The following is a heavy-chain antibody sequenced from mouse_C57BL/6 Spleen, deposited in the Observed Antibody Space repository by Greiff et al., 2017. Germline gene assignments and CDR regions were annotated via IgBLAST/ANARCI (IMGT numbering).Heavy chain of an antibody. Sequence: QVQLKQSGPGLVQPSQSLSITCTVSGFSLTSYGVHWVRQSPGKGLEWLGVIWRGGSTDYNAAFMSRLSITKDNSKSQVFFKMNSLQADDTAIYYCAKKDDYDDGGYAMDYWGQGTSVTVSS. CDR2: IWRGGST. CDR3: AKKDDYDDGGYAMDY. V-gene: IGHV2-5*01. J-gene: IGHJ4*01. CDR1: GFSLTSYG. D-gene: IGHD2-4*01.